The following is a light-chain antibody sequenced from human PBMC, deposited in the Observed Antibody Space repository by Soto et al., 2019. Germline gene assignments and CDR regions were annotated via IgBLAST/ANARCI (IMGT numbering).Light chain of an antibody. CDR2: DAA. J-gene: IGKJ5*01. Sequence: DIQMTQSPSTLSASVGDRVTITCRASQSISSWLAWYQQKPGRAPNVLIFDAASLESGVPSRFSGSGSATEFSLSISSLQPDDFATYYCQQYTTYPWTFGQGTRLEIK. CDR3: QQYTTYPWT. V-gene: IGKV1-5*01. CDR1: QSISSW.